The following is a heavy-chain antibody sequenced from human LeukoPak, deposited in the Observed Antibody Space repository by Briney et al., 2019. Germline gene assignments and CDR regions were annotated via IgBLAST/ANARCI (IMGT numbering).Heavy chain of an antibody. V-gene: IGHV3-74*01. CDR3: ARAERPAAISVDY. CDR2: INTDGSST. D-gene: IGHD2-2*01. Sequence: GGSLRLSCAASGFTFSTYWMHWVRQAPGKGLVWVSRINTDGSSTTYADSVKGRFTISRDNAKNSLYLQMNSLRAEDTAVYYCARAERPAAISVDYWGQGTLVTVSS. J-gene: IGHJ4*02. CDR1: GFTFSTYW.